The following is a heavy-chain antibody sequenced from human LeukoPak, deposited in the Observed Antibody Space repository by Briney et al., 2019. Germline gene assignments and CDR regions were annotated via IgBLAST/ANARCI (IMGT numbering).Heavy chain of an antibody. D-gene: IGHD3-22*01. CDR2: IYYSGST. V-gene: IGHV4-39*07. CDR3: ARDGWTMTTFDY. J-gene: IGHJ4*02. CDR1: GGSISSSSYY. Sequence: SETLSLTRTVSGGSISSSSYYWGWIRQPPGKGLEWIGSIYYSGSTYYNPSLKSRVTISVDTSKNQFSLKLSSVTAADTAVYYCARDGWTMTTFDYWGQGTLVTVSS.